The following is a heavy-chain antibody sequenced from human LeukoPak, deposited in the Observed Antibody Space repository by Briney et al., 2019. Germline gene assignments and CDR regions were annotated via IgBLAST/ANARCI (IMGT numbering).Heavy chain of an antibody. CDR2: INHSGST. D-gene: IGHD1-26*01. CDR1: GGRFSGYY. V-gene: IGHV4-34*01. J-gene: IGHJ4*02. Sequence: SETLSLTCAVYGGRFSGYYWTWIRQPPGQGLEWIGEINHSGSTTYNPSLKTRVTISVDTSKNQFSLKLISVTAADTALYYCARVERSGKYYFDYWGQGRLVTVSS. CDR3: ARVERSGKYYFDY.